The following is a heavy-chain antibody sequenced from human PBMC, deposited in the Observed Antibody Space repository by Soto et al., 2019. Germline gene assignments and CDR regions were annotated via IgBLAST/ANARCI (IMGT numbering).Heavy chain of an antibody. J-gene: IGHJ4*02. CDR1: GFTFSSYA. D-gene: IGHD2-8*02. V-gene: IGHV3-30-3*01. CDR2: ISYDGSNE. CDR3: ARGSGGSDY. Sequence: QVQLVESGGGVVQPGRSLRLSCAASGFTFSSYAMYWVRQAPGKGLEWVAAISYDGSNEYYAESVKGRFTISRDNSKDTLYLQMNSLRAEDTAVYYCARGSGGSDYWGQGTLVTVSS.